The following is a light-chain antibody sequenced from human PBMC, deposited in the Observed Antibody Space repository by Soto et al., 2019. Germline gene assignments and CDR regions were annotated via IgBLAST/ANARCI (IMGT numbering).Light chain of an antibody. CDR3: HVYDSDSRFTFGTGRFT. V-gene: IGKV1-27*01. J-gene: IGKJ3*01. Sequence: DIQMTQSPSSLSASIGDTVTITCRATLDIANYLAWYQQRPGKAPKLLIYAASTLESGVPSRFRGGGSGTDFTLSISGLQPEDVATYYCHVYDSDSRFTFGTGRFTFGPGTQVDIK. CDR1: LDIANY. CDR2: AAS.